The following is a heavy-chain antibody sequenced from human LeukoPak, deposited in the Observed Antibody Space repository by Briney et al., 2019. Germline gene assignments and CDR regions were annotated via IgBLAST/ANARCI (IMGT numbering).Heavy chain of an antibody. CDR2: INWNGGST. Sequence: GGSLRLSCAASGFTFDDYGMSWVRQAPGKGLEWVSGINWNGGSTGYADSVKGRFTISRDNAKNSLYLQMNSLRAEDTAVYYCATHSSGYYYYYMDVWGKGTTVTISS. J-gene: IGHJ6*03. CDR3: ATHSSGYYYYYMDV. CDR1: GFTFDDYG. V-gene: IGHV3-20*04. D-gene: IGHD3-22*01.